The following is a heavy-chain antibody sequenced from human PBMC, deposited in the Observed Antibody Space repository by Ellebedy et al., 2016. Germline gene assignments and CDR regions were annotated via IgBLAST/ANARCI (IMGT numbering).Heavy chain of an antibody. CDR2: IIPIFGTA. Sequence: SVKVSXKASGGTFSSCAISWVRQAPGQGLEWMGGIIPIFGTANYAQKFQGRVTITADESTSTAYMELSSLRSEDTAVYYCAREPTYYYDSSGLGYYFDYWGQGTLVTVSS. J-gene: IGHJ4*02. V-gene: IGHV1-69*13. D-gene: IGHD3-22*01. CDR1: GGTFSSCA. CDR3: AREPTYYYDSSGLGYYFDY.